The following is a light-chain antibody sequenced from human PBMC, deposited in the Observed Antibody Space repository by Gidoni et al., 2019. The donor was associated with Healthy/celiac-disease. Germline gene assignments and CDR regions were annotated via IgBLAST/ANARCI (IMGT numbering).Light chain of an antibody. CDR1: QSVSSY. Sequence: EIVLTQSPATLSLSPGERATLSCRASQSVSSYSAWYQQKPGQAPRLLIYDASNRATGIPARFSGSGSGTDFTLTISSLEPEDFAVYYCQQRSNWPYTFGQGTKLE. CDR3: QQRSNWPYT. CDR2: DAS. J-gene: IGKJ2*01. V-gene: IGKV3-11*01.